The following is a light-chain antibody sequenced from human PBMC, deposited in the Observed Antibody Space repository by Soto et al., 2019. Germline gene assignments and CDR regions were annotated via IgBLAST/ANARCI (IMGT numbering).Light chain of an antibody. CDR2: DAS. CDR1: QSISVY. V-gene: IGKV3-11*01. Sequence: EIVLTQSPGTLSLSPGEGATPSCRASQSISVYLAWYQQKPGQAPRLLIYDASNRATGIPARFSGSGSGTDLTLTISSLEPEDFAVYYCQQRSNWPRTFGQGTKVDIK. J-gene: IGKJ1*01. CDR3: QQRSNWPRT.